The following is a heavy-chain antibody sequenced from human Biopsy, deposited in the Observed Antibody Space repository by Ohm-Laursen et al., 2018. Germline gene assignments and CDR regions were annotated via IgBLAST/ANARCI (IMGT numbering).Heavy chain of an antibody. V-gene: IGHV3-15*01. Sequence: GSLRLSCTASGFNFSTYGMSWVRQVAGKGLEWVGRIKNEIDGGTTDYAAPVKGRFTILRDDSKNMLFLQMDSLKTEDTAVYYCTHHYDASDDVFDIWGQGTVVTVSS. CDR1: GFNFSTYG. D-gene: IGHD3-22*01. J-gene: IGHJ3*02. CDR2: IKNEIDGGTT. CDR3: THHYDASDDVFDI.